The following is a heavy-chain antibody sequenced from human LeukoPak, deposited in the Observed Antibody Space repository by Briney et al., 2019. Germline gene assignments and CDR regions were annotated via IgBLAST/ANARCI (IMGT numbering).Heavy chain of an antibody. D-gene: IGHD5-12*01. V-gene: IGHV3-48*03. CDR3: ARARGSSYHYYMDV. CDR1: GFTFSSYE. J-gene: IGHJ6*03. CDR2: ISSSGSTI. Sequence: GGSLRLSCAASGFTFSSYEMNWVRQAPGKGLEWVSYISSSGSTIYYAGSVEGRFTISRDNAKNSLYLQMNSLRAEDTAVYYCARARGSSYHYYMDVWGKGTTVTVAS.